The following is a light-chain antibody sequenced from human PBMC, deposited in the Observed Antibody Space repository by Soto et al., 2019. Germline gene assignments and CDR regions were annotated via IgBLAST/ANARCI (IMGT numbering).Light chain of an antibody. V-gene: IGKV3-20*01. CDR3: QQYGSSPPVT. CDR1: QSVSSSY. Sequence: EIVLTQSPVTLSLSPGERATLSCRASQSVSSSYLAWYQQKPGQAPRLLIYGASSRATGIPDRFSGSGSGTDFTLPISRLEPEDFAVYYCQQYGSSPPVTFGGGTKVEIK. CDR2: GAS. J-gene: IGKJ4*01.